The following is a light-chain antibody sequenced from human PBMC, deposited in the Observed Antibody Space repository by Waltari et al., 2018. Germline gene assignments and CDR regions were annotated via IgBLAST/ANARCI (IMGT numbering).Light chain of an antibody. V-gene: IGLV2-23*02. J-gene: IGLJ1*01. CDR1: SSDVGNSNL. CDR3: CSYVGLGTYV. Sequence: QSGLAQPASASGSPGPSITITCTGTSSDVGNSNLVPWYQQRPGKAPTLLIYEVTKRAPGTSDRFSASKSGNTASLSISGLQAQEDEADYYCCSYVGLGTYVFGTGTKVTV. CDR2: EVT.